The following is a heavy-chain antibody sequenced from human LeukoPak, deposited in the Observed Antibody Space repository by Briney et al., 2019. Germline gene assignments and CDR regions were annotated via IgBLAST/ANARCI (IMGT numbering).Heavy chain of an antibody. Sequence: SETLSLTCTVAGVSISDFHWSWLRQSPEKGLEWIGWITNSGDANYNPSLESRLAMSAETTERQLSLRVTSVTDADTAVYYCARHVEHAAYFHHWGQGILVTVSS. CDR2: ITNSGDA. V-gene: IGHV4-59*08. D-gene: IGHD1/OR15-1a*01. CDR3: ARHVEHAAYFHH. CDR1: GVSISDFH. J-gene: IGHJ4*02.